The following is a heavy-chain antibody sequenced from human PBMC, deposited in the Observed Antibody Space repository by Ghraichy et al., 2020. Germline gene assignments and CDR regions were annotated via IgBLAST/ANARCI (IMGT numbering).Heavy chain of an antibody. CDR2: ISSSSSTI. D-gene: IGHD4-17*01. CDR3: ARIGRYGDYAYYFDY. J-gene: IGHJ4*02. V-gene: IGHV3-48*02. CDR1: GFTFSSYS. Sequence: GSLRLSCAASGFTFSSYSMNWVRQAPGKGLEWVSYISSSSSTIYYADSVKGRFTISRDNAKNSLYLQMNSLRDEDTAVYYCARIGRYGDYAYYFDYWGQGTLVTVSS.